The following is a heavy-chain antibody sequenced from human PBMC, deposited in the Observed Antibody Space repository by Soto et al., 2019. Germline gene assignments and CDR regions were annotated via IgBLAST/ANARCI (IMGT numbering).Heavy chain of an antibody. CDR3: ARDPDLRDGYNYAFVY. J-gene: IGHJ4*02. CDR2: INAGNGNT. CDR1: GYIFSNYG. D-gene: IGHD5-12*01. Sequence: ASVKVSCKASGYIFSNYGINWVRQAPGQMFEWMGWINAGNGNTIYSQKFQGRVTITRDTSASTAYMELSSLRSEDTAVYYCARDPDLRDGYNYAFVYWGQGTLVTVSS. V-gene: IGHV1-3*01.